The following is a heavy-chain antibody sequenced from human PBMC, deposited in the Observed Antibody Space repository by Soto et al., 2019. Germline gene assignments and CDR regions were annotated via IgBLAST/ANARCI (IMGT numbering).Heavy chain of an antibody. V-gene: IGHV5-51*01. J-gene: IGHJ4*02. D-gene: IGHD3-10*01. Sequence: GESLKISCKGSGYRFASYWIGWVRQMPGKGLEWMGIIYPGDSDTRYSPSFQGQVTISVDKSINTAYLQWSSLKASDTAMYYCARHYDYYGSGSPFGSFDYWGQGTLVTVSS. CDR2: IYPGDSDT. CDR1: GYRFASYW. CDR3: ARHYDYYGSGSPFGSFDY.